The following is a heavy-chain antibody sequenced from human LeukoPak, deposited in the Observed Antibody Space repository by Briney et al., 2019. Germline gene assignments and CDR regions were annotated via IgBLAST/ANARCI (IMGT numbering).Heavy chain of an antibody. D-gene: IGHD3-3*01. CDR3: AKAFRRDVLRFLEWLPPHFDY. CDR1: GFTFSSYG. J-gene: IGHJ4*02. Sequence: GGSLRLSCAASGFTFSSYGMHWVRQAPGKGLEWVAFIRYDGSNKYYADSVKGRFTISRDNSKNTLYLQMNSLRAEDTAVYYCAKAFRRDVLRFLEWLPPHFDYWGQGTLVTVSS. CDR2: IRYDGSNK. V-gene: IGHV3-30*02.